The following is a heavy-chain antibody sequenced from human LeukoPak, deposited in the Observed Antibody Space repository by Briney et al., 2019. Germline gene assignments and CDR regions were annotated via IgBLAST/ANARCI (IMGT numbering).Heavy chain of an antibody. D-gene: IGHD2-2*01. CDR2: ISGSGGNT. CDR1: GFTFSDYY. V-gene: IGHV3-23*01. J-gene: IGHJ4*02. Sequence: GGSLRLSCAASGFTFSDYYMSWVRQAPGKGLEWVSSISGSGGNTYYADSVKGRFTISRDNSKNTLNLQMNSLRAEDTAVYYCAKDTYNIVVVPTVGGFDYWGQGTLVTVSS. CDR3: AKDTYNIVVVPTVGGFDY.